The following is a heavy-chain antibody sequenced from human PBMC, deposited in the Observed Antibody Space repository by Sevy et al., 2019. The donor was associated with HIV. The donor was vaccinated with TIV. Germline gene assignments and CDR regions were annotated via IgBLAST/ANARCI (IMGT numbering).Heavy chain of an antibody. CDR1: GYTFTGYY. CDR2: INPNSGGT. D-gene: IGHD3-10*01. J-gene: IGHJ5*02. CDR3: ARGRVEERSGSFWFHP. V-gene: IGHV1-2*06. Sequence: ASVKVSCKASGYTFTGYYMHWVRQAPGQGLEWMGRINPNSGGTNYAQKFQGRVTMTRDTCISTAYMELSRLRSDDTAVYYCARGRVEERSGSFWFHPWGQGTLVTVSS.